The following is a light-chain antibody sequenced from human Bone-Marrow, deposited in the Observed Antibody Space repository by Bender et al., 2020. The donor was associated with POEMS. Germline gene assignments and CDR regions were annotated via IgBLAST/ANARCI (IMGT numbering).Light chain of an antibody. CDR1: NIGSKS. CDR2: DDF. V-gene: IGLV3-21*02. CDR3: QVWDRTGGHWV. Sequence: SYVLTQPPSVSVAPGQTARITCGGDNIGSKSVHWYQQKPGQAPVLVVYDDFDRPSGVPERFSGSNSGNTATLTISRVEAGDEADYYCQVWDRTGGHWVFGGGTKLTVL. J-gene: IGLJ3*02.